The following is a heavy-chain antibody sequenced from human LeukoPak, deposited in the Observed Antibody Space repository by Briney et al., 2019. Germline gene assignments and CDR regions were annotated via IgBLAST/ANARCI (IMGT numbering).Heavy chain of an antibody. CDR3: AKILGLGELSLYNY. CDR2: IRYDGSNK. Sequence: PGGSLRLSCAASGFTFSSYGMHWVRQAPGKGLEWVAFIRYDGSNKYYADSVKGRFTISRDNSKNTLYLQMNSLRAEDTAVYYCAKILGLGELSLYNYWGQGTLVTVSS. V-gene: IGHV3-30*02. J-gene: IGHJ4*02. CDR1: GFTFSSYG. D-gene: IGHD3-16*02.